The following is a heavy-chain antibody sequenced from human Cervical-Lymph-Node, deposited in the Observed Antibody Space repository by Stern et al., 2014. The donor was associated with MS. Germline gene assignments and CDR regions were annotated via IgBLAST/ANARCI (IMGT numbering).Heavy chain of an antibody. V-gene: IGHV4-31*03. Sequence: QLQLQESGPGLVKPSQTLSLTCSVSGDSISGFCYYWTWIRQRPEKSLEWIGYLYSIGPTAYNPSLSSRLTISLDTSKNQFSLNLRSVTAADTAVYYCARDQPRANAHWYFDLWGPGTLVTVSS. CDR3: ARDQPRANAHWYFDL. CDR1: GDSISGFCYY. J-gene: IGHJ2*01. CDR2: LYSIGPT. D-gene: IGHD1-26*01.